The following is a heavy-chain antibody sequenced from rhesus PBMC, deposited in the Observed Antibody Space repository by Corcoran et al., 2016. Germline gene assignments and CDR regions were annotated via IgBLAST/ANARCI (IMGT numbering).Heavy chain of an antibody. D-gene: IGHD5-12*01. CDR2: IDGICGRT. CDR3: ARDEGGYSYSYFFYGLDS. Sequence: QVQLQESGPGLVKPSETLSLTCAVSGGSISDSYYWNWIRQPPGKGLEWIGNIDGICGRTYDNPPRKRRVTISKDTSKNQFSLKLSSVTAADTAVYYCARDEGGYSYSYFFYGLDSWGQGVVVTVSS. V-gene: IGHV4S7*01. J-gene: IGHJ6*01. CDR1: GGSISDSYY.